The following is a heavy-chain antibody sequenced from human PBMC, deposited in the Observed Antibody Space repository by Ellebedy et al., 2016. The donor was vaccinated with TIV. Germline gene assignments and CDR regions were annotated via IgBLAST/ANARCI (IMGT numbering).Heavy chain of an antibody. CDR2: ISYDGSNE. CDR1: GFTFSSYA. CDR3: ARDRTYYDTRGYDWYFDL. Sequence: GGSLRLSXAASGFTFSSYAMHWVRQAPGKGLEWVAAISYDGSNENYVDSVKGRFTISRDNSKNMLYLQMNTLRAEDTAVYYCARDRTYYDTRGYDWYFDLWGRGTLVTVSS. J-gene: IGHJ2*01. D-gene: IGHD3-22*01. V-gene: IGHV3-30*04.